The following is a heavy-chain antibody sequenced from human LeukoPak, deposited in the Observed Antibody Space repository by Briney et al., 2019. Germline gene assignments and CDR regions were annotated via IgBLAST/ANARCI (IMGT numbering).Heavy chain of an antibody. CDR2: INPNSGGT. V-gene: IGHV1-2*02. CDR1: GYTFTGYY. CDR3: AREGSGWRLFDP. D-gene: IGHD6-25*01. J-gene: IGHJ5*02. Sequence: ASVKVSCKASGYTFTGYYMHWVRQAPGQGLEWMGWINPNSGGTNYAQKFQGRVTMTRDTSISTAYMEVSRLRSDDTAVYYCAREGSGWRLFDPWGQGTLVTVSS.